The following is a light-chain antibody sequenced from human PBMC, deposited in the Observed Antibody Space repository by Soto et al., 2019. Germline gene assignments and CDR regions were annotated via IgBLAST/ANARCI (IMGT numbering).Light chain of an antibody. Sequence: DIVMTQSPDSLAVSLGERATINCMSSQSVLYSFNNKNYLGWYQQKPGQAPKLLIYWASTRASGVPDRFSGSGSGTDFTLTISSLQAEDVAVYYCQHYYSDPPWTFGQGTRVEIK. CDR1: QSVLYSFNNKNY. V-gene: IGKV4-1*01. CDR2: WAS. CDR3: QHYYSDPPWT. J-gene: IGKJ1*01.